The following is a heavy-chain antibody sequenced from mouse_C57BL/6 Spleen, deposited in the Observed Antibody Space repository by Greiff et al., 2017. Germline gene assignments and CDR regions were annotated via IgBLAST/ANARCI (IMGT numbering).Heavy chain of an antibody. CDR3: ARSDTTVVLDY. J-gene: IGHJ2*01. CDR2: IYPGNGDT. V-gene: IGHV1-12*01. Sequence: LQQSGAELVRPGASVKMSCKASGYTFTSYNMHWVKQTPSQGLEWIGAIYPGNGDTTYNQKFKGKATLTVDKSSGTAYMQLSSLTSEDSAVYFCARSDTTVVLDYWGQGTTLTVSS. D-gene: IGHD1-1*01. CDR1: GYTFTSYN.